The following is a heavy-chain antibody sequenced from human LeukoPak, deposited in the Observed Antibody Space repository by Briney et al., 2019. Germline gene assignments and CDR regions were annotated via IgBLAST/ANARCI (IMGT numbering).Heavy chain of an antibody. V-gene: IGHV1-46*01. CDR2: INPSGGST. CDR1: GYTFIGYY. Sequence: ASVKVSCKASGYTFIGYYMHWLRQAPGQGLERMGMINPSGGSTSHAQKFQGRVTMTGDTSTSTVYVELSSLRPEDTAVYYCARVRNYFGSHDYWGQGTLVTVSS. CDR3: ARVRNYFGSHDY. J-gene: IGHJ4*02. D-gene: IGHD3-10*01.